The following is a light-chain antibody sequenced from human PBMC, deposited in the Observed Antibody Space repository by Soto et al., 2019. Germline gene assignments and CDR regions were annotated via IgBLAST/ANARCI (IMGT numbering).Light chain of an antibody. CDR1: QGISSY. CDR2: AAS. CDR3: QQLNRYPLT. V-gene: IGKV1-9*01. J-gene: IGKJ5*01. Sequence: IQLTQSPSSLSASVGDRVTITCRASQGISSYLAWYQQKPGKAPKLLIYAASTLQSGVPSRFSGSGSGTEFTLNISSLQPEDFATYYCQQLNRYPLTFGQGTLLEIK.